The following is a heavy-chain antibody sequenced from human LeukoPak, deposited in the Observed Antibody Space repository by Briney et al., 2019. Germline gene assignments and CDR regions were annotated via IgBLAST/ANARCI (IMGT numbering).Heavy chain of an antibody. Sequence: ASVRVSCKASGYTFTSYDINWVRQATGQGLEWMGWMNPNSGNTGYAQKFQGRVTMTRNTSISTAYMELSSLRSEDTAVYYCARSRKDRYYYDSSGYYYFDYWGQGTLVTVSS. CDR1: GYTFTSYD. CDR3: ARSRKDRYYYDSSGYYYFDY. J-gene: IGHJ4*02. CDR2: MNPNSGNT. D-gene: IGHD3-22*01. V-gene: IGHV1-8*01.